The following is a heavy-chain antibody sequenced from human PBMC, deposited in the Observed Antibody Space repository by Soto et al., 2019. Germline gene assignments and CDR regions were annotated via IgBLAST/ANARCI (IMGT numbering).Heavy chain of an antibody. V-gene: IGHV1-2*02. CDR3: ARRTAMVYYYYGMDV. D-gene: IGHD5-18*01. CDR1: GYTFTGYY. J-gene: IGHJ6*02. Sequence: ASVKVSCKTSGYTFTGYYMHWVRQAPGQGLEWMGWINPNSGGTNYAQKFQGRVTMTRDTSISTAYMELSRLRSDDTAVYYCARRTAMVYYYYGMDVWVQGTTVTVSS. CDR2: INPNSGGT.